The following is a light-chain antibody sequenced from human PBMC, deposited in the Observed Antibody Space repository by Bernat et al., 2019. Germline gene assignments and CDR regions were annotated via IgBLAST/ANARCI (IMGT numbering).Light chain of an antibody. J-gene: IGKJ5*01. CDR3: QPYKNWPIT. Sequence: EIVLTQSPGTLSLSPGERATLSCRASQSVSSKLAWYQQRPGQAPRLLIYAASTRATGIPARFSGSGSGTEFTLTISSLQSEDFAVYYCQPYKNWPITFGQGTRLEIK. V-gene: IGKV3D-15*01. CDR1: QSVSSK. CDR2: AAS.